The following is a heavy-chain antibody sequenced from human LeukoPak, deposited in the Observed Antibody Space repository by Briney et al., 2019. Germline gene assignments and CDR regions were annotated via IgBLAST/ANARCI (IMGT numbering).Heavy chain of an antibody. V-gene: IGHV1-46*01. CDR3: ARDYHGSGSLTTFDY. J-gene: IGHJ4*02. D-gene: IGHD3-10*01. Sequence: ASVKVSCKASGYTFTSFYMHWVRQAPGQGLEWMGIINPRGGGVSSAQNFQDRITLTRDTSTSTVYMELSSLRSEDTAVYYCARDYHGSGSLTTFDYWGQGTLVTVSS. CDR1: GYTFTSFY. CDR2: INPRGGGV.